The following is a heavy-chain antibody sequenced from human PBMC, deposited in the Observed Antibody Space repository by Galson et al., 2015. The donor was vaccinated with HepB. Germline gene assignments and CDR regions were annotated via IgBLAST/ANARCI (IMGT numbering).Heavy chain of an antibody. CDR2: IYYSGST. CDR1: GGSISSGGYY. V-gene: IGHV4-31*03. D-gene: IGHD4-17*01. J-gene: IGHJ2*01. CDR3: ARAGYGDYVRVLNWYFDL. Sequence: LSLTCTVSGGSISSGGYYWSWIRQHPGKGLEWIGYIYYSGSTYYNPSLKSRVTISVDTSKNQFSLKLSSVTAADTAVYYCARAGYGDYVRVLNWYFDLWGRGTLVTVSS.